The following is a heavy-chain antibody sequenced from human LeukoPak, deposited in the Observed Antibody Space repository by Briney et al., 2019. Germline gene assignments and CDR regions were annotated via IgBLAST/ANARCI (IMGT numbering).Heavy chain of an antibody. CDR1: GGSISSYY. J-gene: IGHJ3*02. CDR3: ARGGGIVALDAFDI. Sequence: SETLSLTCTVSGGSISSYYWSWIRQPPGKGLEWIGYIYYSGSTNYNPSLKSRVTISVDTSKNQFSLKLSSVTAADTAVYYCARGGGIVALDAFDIWGQGTMVTVSS. V-gene: IGHV4-59*01. CDR2: IYYSGST. D-gene: IGHD1-26*01.